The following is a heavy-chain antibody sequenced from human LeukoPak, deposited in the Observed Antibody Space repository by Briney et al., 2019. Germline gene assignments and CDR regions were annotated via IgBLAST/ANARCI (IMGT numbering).Heavy chain of an antibody. CDR3: ARAGLGSSSNDY. V-gene: IGHV1-18*01. Sequence: ASVKVSCKASGYTLTSYGITWVRQAPGQGLEWLGWISGYNGNTNYAQKFQGRVTMTTDTSTSTAYMELRSLRSDDTAVCYCARAGLGSSSNDYWGQGTLVTVSS. J-gene: IGHJ4*02. D-gene: IGHD6-6*01. CDR1: GYTLTSYG. CDR2: ISGYNGNT.